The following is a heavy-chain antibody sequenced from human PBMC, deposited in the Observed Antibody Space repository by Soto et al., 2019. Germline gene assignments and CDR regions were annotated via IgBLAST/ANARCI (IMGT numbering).Heavy chain of an antibody. D-gene: IGHD6-13*01. CDR1: GGAFSGYY. V-gene: IGHV4-34*01. Sequence: SEALSVTCAVYGGAFSGYYWSWIRQSPGKGLEWIGEINHSGSTNYNPSLKSRVTISVDTSKNQFSLKLSSVTAADTAVYYCARAPRFYSSSWYSGLGYWGQGTLVTVS. J-gene: IGHJ4*02. CDR3: ARAPRFYSSSWYSGLGY. CDR2: INHSGST.